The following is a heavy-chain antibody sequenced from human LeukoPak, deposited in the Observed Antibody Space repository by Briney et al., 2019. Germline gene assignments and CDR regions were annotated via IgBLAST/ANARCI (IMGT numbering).Heavy chain of an antibody. J-gene: IGHJ4*02. V-gene: IGHV4-34*01. CDR3: ARDFAGRVH. CDR2: INHSGST. D-gene: IGHD3-9*01. CDR1: GGSFSGYY. Sequence: PSETLSLTCAAYGGSFSGYYWTWIRQPPGKGLEWIGEINHSGSTNYNPSLKSRITISVDTSKNQFSLKLSSVTAADTAVYYCARDFAGRVHWGQGTLVAVSS.